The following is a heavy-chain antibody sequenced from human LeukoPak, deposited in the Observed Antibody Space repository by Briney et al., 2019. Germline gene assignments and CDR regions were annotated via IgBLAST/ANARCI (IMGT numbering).Heavy chain of an antibody. CDR3: ARASDYYDSSGYKGAFDI. Sequence: SEALSLTCTVSGGSITSGPYYWSWIRRPAGKGLEWIGRIHSGGSTRYNASLKSRVTISLDTSKNQVSLKLTSMTAADTAVYYCARASDYYDSSGYKGAFDIWGQGTMVTVSS. CDR2: IHSGGST. V-gene: IGHV4-61*02. J-gene: IGHJ3*02. CDR1: GGSITSGPYY. D-gene: IGHD3-22*01.